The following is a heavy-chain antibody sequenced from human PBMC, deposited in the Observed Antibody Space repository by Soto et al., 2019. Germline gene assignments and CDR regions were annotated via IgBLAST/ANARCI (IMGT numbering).Heavy chain of an antibody. CDR2: ISYDGSNK. J-gene: IGHJ4*02. CDR3: AKGTESFDY. CDR1: GFTFSSYG. D-gene: IGHD1-1*01. V-gene: IGHV3-30*18. Sequence: QVQLVESGGGVVQPGRSLRLSCAASGFTFSSYGMHWVRQAPGKGLEWVAVISYDGSNKYYADSVKGRFTISRDNSKSTLYLQMNSLIAEDTAVYYCAKGTESFDYWGQGTLVTVSS.